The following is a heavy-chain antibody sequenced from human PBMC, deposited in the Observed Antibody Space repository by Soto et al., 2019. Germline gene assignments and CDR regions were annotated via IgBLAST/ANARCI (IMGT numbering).Heavy chain of an antibody. CDR2: ISYDGSDK. CDR3: ARDRGRTDYYAMDV. D-gene: IGHD1-1*01. Sequence: QVHLLESGGGVVLPGRSLRLSCAAPGFAFSVYAMHWVRQAPGKGLERVSLISYDGSDKYYADSVKGRFTISRDNSKSTLYLQMSSLRPDDTAVYFCARDRGRTDYYAMDVWGQGTTVTVSS. J-gene: IGHJ6*02. V-gene: IGHV3-30-3*01. CDR1: GFAFSVYA.